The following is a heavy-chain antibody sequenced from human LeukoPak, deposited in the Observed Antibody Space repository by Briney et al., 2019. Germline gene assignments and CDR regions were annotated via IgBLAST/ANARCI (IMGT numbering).Heavy chain of an antibody. Sequence: GGSLRLSCAASGFTFSNAWMSWVRQAPGKGLEWVGRIKSKTDGGTTDYAAPVKGRFTISRDDSKNTLYPQMNSLKTEDTAVYYCTTEPGTLIRCGDYVYWGQGTLVTVSS. D-gene: IGHD4-17*01. CDR2: IKSKTDGGTT. CDR3: TTEPGTLIRCGDYVY. CDR1: GFTFSNAW. J-gene: IGHJ4*02. V-gene: IGHV3-15*01.